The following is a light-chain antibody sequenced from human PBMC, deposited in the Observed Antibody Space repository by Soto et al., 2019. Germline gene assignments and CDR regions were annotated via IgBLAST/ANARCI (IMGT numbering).Light chain of an antibody. CDR3: QQYDDWPPIN. J-gene: IGKJ5*01. Sequence: IVLTHSPGTLSLSPGERATLSCRASQSVTSSYLAWYQQKPGQAPRVLIYGASSRATGIPDRFSGSGSGTDFTLIISRLEPEDFAVYYCQQYDDWPPINFGQGTRLEIK. CDR2: GAS. CDR1: QSVTSSY. V-gene: IGKV3-20*01.